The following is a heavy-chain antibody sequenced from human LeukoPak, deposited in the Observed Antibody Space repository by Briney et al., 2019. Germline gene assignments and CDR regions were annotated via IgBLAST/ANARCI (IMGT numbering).Heavy chain of an antibody. CDR3: ARASSSSWYRDPNLDY. Sequence: GGSLRLSCAASGFTFSGSAVHWVRQAPGKGLEWVSAISGSGGSTYYADSVKGRFTISRDNSKNTLYLQMNSLGAEDTAVYYCARASSSSWYRDPNLDYWGQGTLVTVSS. CDR2: ISGSGGST. V-gene: IGHV3-23*01. CDR1: GFTFSGSA. D-gene: IGHD6-13*01. J-gene: IGHJ4*02.